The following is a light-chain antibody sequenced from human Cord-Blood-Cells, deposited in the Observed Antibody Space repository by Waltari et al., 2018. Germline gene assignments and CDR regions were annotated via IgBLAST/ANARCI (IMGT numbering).Light chain of an antibody. CDR3: QQYNNWPGGHT. CDR2: GAS. Sequence: EIVMTQSPATLSVSPGERATLSCRASQSVSSNLAWYQQKPGQAPRLLIYGASTRATGIPARFSGSGSGTEFTLTISSLQSEDFAVYYCQQYNNWPGGHTFGQGTKLEIK. V-gene: IGKV3-15*01. J-gene: IGKJ2*01. CDR1: QSVSSN.